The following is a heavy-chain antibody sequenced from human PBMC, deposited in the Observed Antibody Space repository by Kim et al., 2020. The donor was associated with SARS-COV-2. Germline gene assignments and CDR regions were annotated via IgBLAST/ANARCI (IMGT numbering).Heavy chain of an antibody. Sequence: ASVKVSCKASGYTFTSYAMNWVRQAPGQGLEWMGWINTNTGNPTYAQGFTGRFVFSLDTSVSTAYLQISSLKAEDTAVYYCAREPRDCSSTSCYDDDYWGQGTLVTVSS. CDR1: GYTFTSYA. CDR2: INTNTGNP. V-gene: IGHV7-4-1*02. CDR3: AREPRDCSSTSCYDDDY. J-gene: IGHJ4*02. D-gene: IGHD2-2*01.